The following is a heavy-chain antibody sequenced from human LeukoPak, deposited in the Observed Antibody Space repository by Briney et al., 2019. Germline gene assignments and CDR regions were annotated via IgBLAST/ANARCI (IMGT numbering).Heavy chain of an antibody. CDR2: ISGSGGST. D-gene: IGHD2-2*01. V-gene: IGHV3-23*01. CDR1: GFTFSSYA. Sequence: QPGGSLRLSCAASGFTFSSYAMSWVRQAPGKGLEWVSAISGSGGSTYHADSVKGRFTISRDNSKNTLYLQMNSLRAEDTAVYYCAKSDLVVVPAAHDYWGQGTLVILSS. J-gene: IGHJ4*02. CDR3: AKSDLVVVPAAHDY.